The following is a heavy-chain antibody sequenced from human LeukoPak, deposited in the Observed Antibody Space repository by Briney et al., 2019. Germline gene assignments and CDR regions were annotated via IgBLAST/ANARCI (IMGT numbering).Heavy chain of an antibody. CDR3: ARGSHGWFGFYP. Sequence: PGGSLRLSCAASGFTVSTNYMSWVRQAPGRGLEWVSAIYSGGSTHYADSVRGRFTISRDNSKNTLDLQMDGVRAEDTAMYYCARGSHGWFGFYPWGQGTLVIVSS. J-gene: IGHJ5*02. D-gene: IGHD3-10*01. V-gene: IGHV3-66*01. CDR2: IYSGGST. CDR1: GFTVSTNY.